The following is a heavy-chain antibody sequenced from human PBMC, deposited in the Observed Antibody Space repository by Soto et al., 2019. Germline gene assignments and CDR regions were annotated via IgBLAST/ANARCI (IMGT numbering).Heavy chain of an antibody. CDR2: ISRDGTEK. Sequence: GGSLRLSCAASGFTFSSHWLSWSRQAPGKGLEWVANISRDGTEKYYVDSVKGRFTISRDNAKNSQYLQMNSLRAEDTALYYCARSPNWGQGTLVTVSS. V-gene: IGHV3-7*01. J-gene: IGHJ4*02. CDR3: ARSPN. CDR1: GFTFSSHW.